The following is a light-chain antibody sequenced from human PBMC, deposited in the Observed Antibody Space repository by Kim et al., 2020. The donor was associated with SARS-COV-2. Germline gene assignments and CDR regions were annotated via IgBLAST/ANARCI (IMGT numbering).Light chain of an antibody. CDR2: GAN. V-gene: IGLV6-57*03. Sequence: NFMLTQPPSVSESPGTTVTISCTRSGGASASFYVQWYQHRPGSAPTTVIYGANQRPPGVPDRFSASVAQSSGSASLTISGLKTEDEADYYCQSFDSSNLWVFGGGTQLTVL. CDR1: GGASASFY. CDR3: QSFDSSNLWV. J-gene: IGLJ3*02.